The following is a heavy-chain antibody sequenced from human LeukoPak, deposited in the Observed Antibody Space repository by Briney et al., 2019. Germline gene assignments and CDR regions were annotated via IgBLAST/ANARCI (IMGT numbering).Heavy chain of an antibody. Sequence: GDSLRLYCVASGFSSSEDWMNWVRQAPGRGLEWLGRIKRQMDGATTDYAAPVKGRFIISRDDSKNTLSLQMNSLKTEDTAIYYCMTERYWPNGGYVHWGQGTLVTVSS. V-gene: IGHV3-15*01. D-gene: IGHD2-8*01. CDR1: GFSSSEDW. CDR2: IKRQMDGATT. CDR3: MTERYWPNGGYVH. J-gene: IGHJ4*02.